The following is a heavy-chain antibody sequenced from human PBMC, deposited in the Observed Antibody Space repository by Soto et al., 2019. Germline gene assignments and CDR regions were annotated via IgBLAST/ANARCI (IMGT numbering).Heavy chain of an antibody. J-gene: IGHJ5*02. CDR3: ARDARGSFDP. D-gene: IGHD3-10*01. Sequence: GGSLILSCAASGFTFSSYDMHWVRQATGKGLEWVSAIGTAGDTYYPGSVKGRFTISRENAKNSLYLQMNSLRARDTAVYYCARDARGSFDPWGQGTLVTVSS. CDR2: IGTAGDT. V-gene: IGHV3-13*04. CDR1: GFTFSSYD.